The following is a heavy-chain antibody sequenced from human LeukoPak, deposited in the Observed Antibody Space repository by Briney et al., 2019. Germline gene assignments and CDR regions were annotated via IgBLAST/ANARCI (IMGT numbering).Heavy chain of an antibody. J-gene: IGHJ4*02. Sequence: PSETLSLTCTVSGGSISSSSYYWGWIRQPPGKGLERIGNIFYSGNTYYNPSLNSRVTISVDTSKNQFSLKLTSVTAADTAVYFCASLWFSRSRRGGYYFDYWGQGTLVSVSS. CDR1: GGSISSSSYY. CDR3: ASLWFSRSRRGGYYFDY. CDR2: IFYSGNT. V-gene: IGHV4-39*07. D-gene: IGHD3-10*01.